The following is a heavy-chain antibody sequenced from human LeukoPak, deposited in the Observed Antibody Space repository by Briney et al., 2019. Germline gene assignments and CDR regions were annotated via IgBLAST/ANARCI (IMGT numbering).Heavy chain of an antibody. V-gene: IGHV3-48*01. CDR3: SRSALYYQGLGV. D-gene: IGHD1-26*01. CDR2: ISSSGSTK. CDR1: GITFSSYS. J-gene: IGHJ3*01. Sequence: GGSLRLSCGASGITFSSYSMNWVRQAPGKGLEWVSYISSSGSTKYYADSVKGRFTISRDNARNSLYLQMNSLRAEDTAVYYCSRSALYYQGLGVLGQGTMVTVSS.